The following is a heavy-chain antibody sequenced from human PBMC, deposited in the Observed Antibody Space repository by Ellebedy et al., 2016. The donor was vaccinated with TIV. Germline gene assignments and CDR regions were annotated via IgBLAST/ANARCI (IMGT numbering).Heavy chain of an antibody. V-gene: IGHV1-8*01. Sequence: ASVKVSXXASGYTFTSYDINWVRQATGQGLEWMGWMNPNSGNTGYAQKFQGRVTITRDTSASTAYMELSSLRSEDTAVYYCARVGKVAAPYWGQGTLVTVSS. CDR2: MNPNSGNT. CDR1: GYTFTSYD. D-gene: IGHD6-19*01. J-gene: IGHJ4*02. CDR3: ARVGKVAAPY.